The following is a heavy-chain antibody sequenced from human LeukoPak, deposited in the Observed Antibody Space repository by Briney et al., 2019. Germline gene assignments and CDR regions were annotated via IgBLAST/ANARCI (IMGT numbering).Heavy chain of an antibody. Sequence: GGSLRLSCAASGFTFSSYAMHWVRQAPGKGLEWVAVISYDGSNKYYADSVKGRFTISRDNSKNTLYLQMNSLRAEDMAVYYCARATSIADSTDYWGQGTLVTVSS. J-gene: IGHJ4*02. CDR3: ARATSIADSTDY. D-gene: IGHD6-6*01. CDR1: GFTFSSYA. V-gene: IGHV3-30-3*01. CDR2: ISYDGSNK.